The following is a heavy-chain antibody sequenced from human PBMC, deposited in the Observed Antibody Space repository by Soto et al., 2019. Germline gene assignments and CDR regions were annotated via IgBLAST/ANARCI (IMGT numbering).Heavy chain of an antibody. CDR2: IRSKAYGGTT. D-gene: IGHD6-19*01. Sequence: PGGSLRLSCTASGFTFGDYAMSWFRQAPGKGLEWVGFIRSKAYGGTTEYAASVKGRFTISRDDSKSIAYLQMNSLKTEDTAVYYCTAQMAVAGPGWYFDYWGQGTLVTVSS. V-gene: IGHV3-49*03. J-gene: IGHJ4*02. CDR3: TAQMAVAGPGWYFDY. CDR1: GFTFGDYA.